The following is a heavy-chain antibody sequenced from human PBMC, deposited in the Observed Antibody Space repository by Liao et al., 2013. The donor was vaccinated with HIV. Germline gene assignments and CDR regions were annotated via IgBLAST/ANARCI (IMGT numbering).Heavy chain of an antibody. CDR1: GGSFSGYY. CDR3: ARDFWSGYPRGYFDY. D-gene: IGHD3-3*01. V-gene: IGHV4-4*07. J-gene: IGHJ4*02. Sequence: QVQLQESGPGLVKPSETLSLTCAVYGGSFSGYYWSWIRQPAGKGLEWIGRMYTSGSTNYNPSLKSRVTISVDTSKNQFSLKLSTVTAADTAVYYCARDFWSGYPRGYFDYWGQGTLVTVSS. CDR2: MYTSGST.